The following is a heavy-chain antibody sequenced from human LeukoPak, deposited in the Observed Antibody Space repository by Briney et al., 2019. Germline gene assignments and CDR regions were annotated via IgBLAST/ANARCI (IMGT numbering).Heavy chain of an antibody. Sequence: GGSLRLSCAASGFTFSSYAMSRVRQAPGKGLEWVSGVSDSGAGTYYADSVKGRFTISRDNSKNTLDLQMNGLRAEDTAVYYCAKRNTGGYLSLDYWGQGTLVTVSS. CDR2: VSDSGAGT. J-gene: IGHJ4*02. CDR1: GFTFSSYA. CDR3: AKRNTGGYLSLDY. D-gene: IGHD1-26*01. V-gene: IGHV3-23*01.